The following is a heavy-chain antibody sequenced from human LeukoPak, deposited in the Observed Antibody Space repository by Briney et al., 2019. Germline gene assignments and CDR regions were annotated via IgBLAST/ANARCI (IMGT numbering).Heavy chain of an antibody. V-gene: IGHV3-33*01. J-gene: IGHJ2*01. CDR2: IFYDGSHK. D-gene: IGHD1-1*01. CDR1: GFTFSYSG. CDR3: SRVGGTYPCWYFDL. Sequence: GRSLRLSCAASGFTFSYSGMHWVRQAPGKGLEWVASIFYDGSHKYYADSVKGRFTISRDNSKNTVFLQMNSLRAEDTAVYHCSRVGGTYPCWYFDLWGRGTLVTVSS.